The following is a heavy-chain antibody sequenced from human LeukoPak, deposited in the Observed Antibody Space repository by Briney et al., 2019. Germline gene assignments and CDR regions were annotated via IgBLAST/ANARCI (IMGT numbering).Heavy chain of an antibody. V-gene: IGHV3-33*01. D-gene: IGHD1-1*01. CDR3: ARWGGTRQYYFDY. Sequence: PGRSLRLFCAVSGFIFSDYGFHWVRQAPGKGLEWVAVTRFDGSIKQYADSVKGRFTISRDDPKNTLYLQMNFLKSEDTAVYYCARWGGTRQYYFDYWGQGTLVTVSS. J-gene: IGHJ4*02. CDR1: GFIFSDYG. CDR2: TRFDGSIK.